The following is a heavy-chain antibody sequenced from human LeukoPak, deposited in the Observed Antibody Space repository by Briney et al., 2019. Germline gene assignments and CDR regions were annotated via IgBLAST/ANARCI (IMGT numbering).Heavy chain of an antibody. CDR2: ISYTVTS. CDR1: GGSISTYY. D-gene: IGHD1-1*01. CDR3: ARVGDWNDLVY. Sequence: SQTLSLTCTVSGGSISTYYWSWIRQPPGKGLEWIGYISYTVTSNYNPSLKSRVTISVDTSKNQFSLKLSSVTAADTAVYYCARVGDWNDLVYWGQGTLVTVSS. J-gene: IGHJ4*02. V-gene: IGHV4-59*01.